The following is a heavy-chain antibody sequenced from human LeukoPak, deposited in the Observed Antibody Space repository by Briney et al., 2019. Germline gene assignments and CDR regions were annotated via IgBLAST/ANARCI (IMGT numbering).Heavy chain of an antibody. CDR3: ARVPASHCSSTSCYGGGVYYYGMDV. J-gene: IGHJ6*02. V-gene: IGHV4-59*01. D-gene: IGHD2-2*01. CDR2: IYYSGST. CDR1: GGSISSYY. Sequence: SETLSLTCTVSGGSISSYYWSWIRQPPGKGLEWIGYIYYSGSTNYNPSLKSRVTISVDTSKNQFSLKLSSVTAADTAVYYCARVPASHCSSTSCYGGGVYYYGMDVWGQGTTVTVSS.